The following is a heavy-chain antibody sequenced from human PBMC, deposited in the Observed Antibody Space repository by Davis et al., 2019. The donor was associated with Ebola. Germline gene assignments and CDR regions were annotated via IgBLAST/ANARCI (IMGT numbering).Heavy chain of an antibody. D-gene: IGHD3-10*02. CDR3: AKTSSQVAGTMSYYGMDV. CDR1: GFTFSSYA. V-gene: IGHV3-30*18. Sequence: GGSLRLSCAASGFTFSSYAMSWVRQAPGKGLEWVAVISYDGSNKYYADSVKGRFTISRDNSKNTLYLQMNSLRAEDTAVYYCAKTSSQVAGTMSYYGMDVWGQGTTVTVSS. J-gene: IGHJ6*02. CDR2: ISYDGSNK.